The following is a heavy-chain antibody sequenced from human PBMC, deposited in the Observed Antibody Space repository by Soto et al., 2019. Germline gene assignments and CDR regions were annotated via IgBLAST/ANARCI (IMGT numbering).Heavy chain of an antibody. D-gene: IGHD3-3*01. Sequence: EVQLVESGGGLVQPGRSLRLSCAASGFTFDDYAMHWVRQAPGKGLEWVSGISWNSGSIGYADSVKGRFTISRDNAKNSLYLQRNSLRAEDTALYYCAKGGGTIFGVAPYFDYWGQGTLVTVSS. CDR2: ISWNSGSI. J-gene: IGHJ4*02. CDR3: AKGGGTIFGVAPYFDY. CDR1: GFTFDDYA. V-gene: IGHV3-9*01.